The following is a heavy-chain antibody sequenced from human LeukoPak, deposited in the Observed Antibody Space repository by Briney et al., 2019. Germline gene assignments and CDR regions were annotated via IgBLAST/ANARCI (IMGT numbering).Heavy chain of an antibody. Sequence: SETLSLTCTVSGGSISSYYWSWIRQPPGKGLEWIGYIYYSGSTNYNPSLKSRVTISVDTSKNQFSLKLSSVTAADTAVYYCARAPTAANFDYWGQGTLVTVPS. CDR3: ARAPTAANFDY. J-gene: IGHJ4*02. CDR1: GGSISSYY. V-gene: IGHV4-59*01. D-gene: IGHD2-2*01. CDR2: IYYSGST.